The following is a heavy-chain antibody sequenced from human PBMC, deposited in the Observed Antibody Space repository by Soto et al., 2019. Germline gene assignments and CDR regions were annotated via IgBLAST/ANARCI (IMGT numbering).Heavy chain of an antibody. Sequence: SGADLRKPGASIKVSCKASGYTFTSYPIHWVRQAPGQRLEWMGWINAAKGNTKYSQKFEGRITMTRDTSATTAYLELNSLTSEDTGVYYCARGGVIVVVPAAADYWGQGTLVTVSS. CDR2: INAAKGNT. CDR1: GYTFTSYP. D-gene: IGHD2-2*01. J-gene: IGHJ4*02. CDR3: ARGGVIVVVPAAADY. V-gene: IGHV1-3*01.